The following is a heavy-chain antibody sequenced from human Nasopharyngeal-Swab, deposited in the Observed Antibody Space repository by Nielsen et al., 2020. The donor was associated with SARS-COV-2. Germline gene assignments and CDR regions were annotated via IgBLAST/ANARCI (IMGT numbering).Heavy chain of an antibody. CDR3: ARTYDSSGYWVWYYYYGMDV. V-gene: IGHV3-30-3*01. CDR2: ISYDGSNK. Sequence: GESLKISCAASGFTFSSYAMHWVRQAPGKGLEWVAVISYDGSNKYYADSVKGRFTISRDNSKNTLYLQMNSLRAEDTAVHYCARTYDSSGYWVWYYYYGMDVWGQGTTVTVSS. D-gene: IGHD3-22*01. CDR1: GFTFSSYA. J-gene: IGHJ6*02.